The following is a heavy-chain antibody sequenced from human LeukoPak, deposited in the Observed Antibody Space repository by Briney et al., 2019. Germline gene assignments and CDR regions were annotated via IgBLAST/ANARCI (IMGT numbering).Heavy chain of an antibody. V-gene: IGHV4-39*07. J-gene: IGHJ5*02. CDR1: GLTFSDYY. D-gene: IGHD3-10*01. Sequence: GSLRLSCAASGLTFSDYYMSWIRQPPGKGLEWIGSIYYSGNTYYNASLKSRVTISVDTSKNQFSLKLSSVTAADTAVYYCARDRGNYYGSGSYYDWFDPWGQGTLVTVSS. CDR3: ARDRGNYYGSGSYYDWFDP. CDR2: IYYSGNT.